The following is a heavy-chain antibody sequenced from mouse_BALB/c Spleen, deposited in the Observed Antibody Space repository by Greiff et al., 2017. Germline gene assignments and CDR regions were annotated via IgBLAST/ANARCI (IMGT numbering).Heavy chain of an antibody. J-gene: IGHJ4*01. CDR1: GYTFTSYY. V-gene: IGHV1-53*01. Sequence: QVQLQQPGAELVKPGASVKLSCKASGYTFTSYYMYWVKQRPGQGLEWIGGINPSNGGTNFNEKFKSKATLTVDTSSSTAYMQLSSLTSEDSAVYYCTRRGPYYAMDYWGQGTSVTVSS. CDR2: INPSNGGT. CDR3: TRRGPYYAMDY.